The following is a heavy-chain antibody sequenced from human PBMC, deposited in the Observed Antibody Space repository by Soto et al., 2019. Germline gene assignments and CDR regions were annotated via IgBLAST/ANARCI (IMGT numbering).Heavy chain of an antibody. CDR3: ASSRITMVPYGMDV. CDR1: GYTFTSYA. Sequence: GASVKASCKASGYTFTSYAIHWVRQAPGQRLEWMGWINAGNGNTKYSQKFQGRVTIARDTSASTAYMELSSLRSEDTAVYYCASSRITMVPYGMDVWGQGTTVTVSS. J-gene: IGHJ6*02. CDR2: INAGNGNT. V-gene: IGHV1-3*01. D-gene: IGHD3-10*01.